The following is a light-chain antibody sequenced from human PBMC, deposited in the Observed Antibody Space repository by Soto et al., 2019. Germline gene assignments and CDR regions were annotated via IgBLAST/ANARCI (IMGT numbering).Light chain of an antibody. Sequence: EIVLTQSPGTLSLSPGERATLSCRASQSVSSSYLAWYQQKPGKAPRLLIYGASSRASGIPDRFSGSGSGTGFTLTISRLEPEDFAVYYCQQYGRSPWTFGQGTKVDIK. V-gene: IGKV3-20*01. CDR2: GAS. J-gene: IGKJ1*01. CDR3: QQYGRSPWT. CDR1: QSVSSSY.